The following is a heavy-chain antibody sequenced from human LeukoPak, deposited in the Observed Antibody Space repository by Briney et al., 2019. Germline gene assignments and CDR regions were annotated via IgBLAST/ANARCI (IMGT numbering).Heavy chain of an antibody. Sequence: GGSLRLSCAASGFTFDDYAMHWVRQAPGKGLEWVSGISWNSGSIGYAHSVKGRFTISRDNAKNSLYLQMNSLRAEDTALYYCAKSTYYYDSSGYYWFDYWGQGALVTVSS. D-gene: IGHD3-22*01. V-gene: IGHV3-9*01. CDR1: GFTFDDYA. CDR3: AKSTYYYDSSGYYWFDY. J-gene: IGHJ4*02. CDR2: ISWNSGSI.